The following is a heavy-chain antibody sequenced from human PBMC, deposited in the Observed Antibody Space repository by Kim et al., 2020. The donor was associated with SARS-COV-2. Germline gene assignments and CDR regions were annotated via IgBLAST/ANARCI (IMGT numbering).Heavy chain of an antibody. CDR1: GFTFSIYG. Sequence: GGSLRLSCAASGFTFSIYGMHWVRQAPGKGLEWVAVISYDGSNEYYADSVKGRFTISRDNSKNTLYLQMNSLRAEDTAVYYCAKKGNWELLRDGMDVWGQGTTFTVSS. CDR2: ISYDGSNE. V-gene: IGHV3-30*18. J-gene: IGHJ6*02. CDR3: AKKGNWELLRDGMDV. D-gene: IGHD1-26*01.